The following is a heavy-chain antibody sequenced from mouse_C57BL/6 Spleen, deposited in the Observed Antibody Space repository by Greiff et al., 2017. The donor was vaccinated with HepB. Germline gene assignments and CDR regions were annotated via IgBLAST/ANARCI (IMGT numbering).Heavy chain of an antibody. D-gene: IGHD2-5*01. J-gene: IGHJ1*03. CDR1: GFTFSDFY. V-gene: IGHV7-1*01. CDR3: ARDASIATYGGWYFDV. CDR2: SRNKANDYTT. Sequence: EVQRVESGGGLVQSGRSLRLSCATSGFTFSDFYMEWVRQAPGKGLEWIAASRNKANDYTTEYSASVKGRFIVSRDTSQSILYLQMNALRAEDTAIYYCARDASIATYGGWYFDVWGTGTTVTVSS.